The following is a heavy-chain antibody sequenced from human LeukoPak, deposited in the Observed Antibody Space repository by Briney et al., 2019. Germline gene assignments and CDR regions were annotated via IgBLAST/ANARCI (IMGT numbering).Heavy chain of an antibody. V-gene: IGHV3-7*03. CDR3: ARGMDV. J-gene: IGHJ6*02. CDR2: IKQDGSEK. CDR1: GFIFSNCW. Sequence: PGGSLRLSCAASGFIFSNCWMTWVRQAPGKGLEWVANIKQDGSEKYYVGSVKGRLTISRDNAKSSLYLQMNSLRAEDTAVYYCARGMDVWGQGTTVTVSS.